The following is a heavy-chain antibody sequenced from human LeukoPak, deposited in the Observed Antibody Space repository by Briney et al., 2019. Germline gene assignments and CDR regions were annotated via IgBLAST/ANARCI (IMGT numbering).Heavy chain of an antibody. D-gene: IGHD3-22*01. V-gene: IGHV1-18*01. J-gene: IGHJ6*02. CDR3: ARDRYYDSSGYIYFYGMDV. CDR1: GYTFTNYG. CDR2: MSVYNENT. Sequence: ASVKVSCKASGYTFTNYGFSWVRQAPGQGLEWMGWMSVYNENTNYALKFQGRLTMTTDTSTSTAYMELWGLRSDGTAVYYCARDRYYDSSGYIYFYGMDVWGQGTTVTVSS.